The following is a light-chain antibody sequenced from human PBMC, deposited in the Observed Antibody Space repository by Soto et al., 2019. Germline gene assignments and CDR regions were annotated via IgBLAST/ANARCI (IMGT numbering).Light chain of an antibody. Sequence: IQMTQSPSPLSASVVDRVTIPCRASQTISSSLNWYQKKPGKAPKLLIYAASTLESGVPSRFSGSGSGTDFTLTISSLQPEDFATYFCQQSYNTPITFGQGTRLEIK. CDR1: QTISSS. CDR3: QQSYNTPIT. V-gene: IGKV1-39*01. J-gene: IGKJ5*01. CDR2: AAS.